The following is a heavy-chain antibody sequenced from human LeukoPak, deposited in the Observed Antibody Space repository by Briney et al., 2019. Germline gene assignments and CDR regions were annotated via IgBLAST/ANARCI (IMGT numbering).Heavy chain of an antibody. J-gene: IGHJ5*02. Sequence: EASVKVSCKASGGTFISYAISWVRQAPGQGLEWMGGIIPIFGTANYAQKFQGRVTITADESTSTAYMELSSLRSEDTAVYYCASTPGIAAAGTIDWFDPWGQGTLVTVSS. V-gene: IGHV1-69*13. D-gene: IGHD6-13*01. CDR3: ASTPGIAAAGTIDWFDP. CDR1: GGTFISYA. CDR2: IIPIFGTA.